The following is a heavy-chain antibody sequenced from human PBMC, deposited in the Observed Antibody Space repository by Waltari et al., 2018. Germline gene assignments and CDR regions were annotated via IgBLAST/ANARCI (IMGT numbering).Heavy chain of an antibody. D-gene: IGHD6-13*01. Sequence: QVQLQESGPGLVKPSETLSLTCTVSGGSISSHYWSWIRQPPGKGLEWIGYIYYSGSTNYNPSLKSRVTISVDTSKNQFSLKLSSVTAADTAVYYCARGIAVAKQQLPSYYYGMDVWGQGTTVTVSS. CDR1: GGSISSHY. J-gene: IGHJ6*02. V-gene: IGHV4-59*11. CDR2: IYYSGST. CDR3: ARGIAVAKQQLPSYYYGMDV.